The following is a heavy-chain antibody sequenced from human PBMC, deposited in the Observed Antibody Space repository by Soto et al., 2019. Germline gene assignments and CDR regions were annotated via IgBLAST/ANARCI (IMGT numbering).Heavy chain of an antibody. CDR3: ARTLYYFDY. Sequence: SETLSLTCTVSGGSISSYYWSWIRQPPGKGLEWIGYIYYSGSTNYNPSLKSRVTISVDTSKNQFSLKLSSVTAADTAVYYCARTLYYFDYWGQGALVTVSS. V-gene: IGHV4-59*01. CDR1: GGSISSYY. J-gene: IGHJ4*02. CDR2: IYYSGST.